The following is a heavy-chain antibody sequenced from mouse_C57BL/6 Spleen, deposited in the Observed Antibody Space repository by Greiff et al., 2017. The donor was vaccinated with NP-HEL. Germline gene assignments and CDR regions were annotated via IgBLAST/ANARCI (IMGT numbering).Heavy chain of an antibody. J-gene: IGHJ3*01. D-gene: IGHD2-4*01. CDR2: ISYDGSN. V-gene: IGHV3-6*01. Sequence: ESGPGLVKPSQSLSLTCSVTGYSITSGYYWNWIRQFPGNKLEWMGYISYDGSNNYNPSLKNRISITRDTSKNQFFLKLNSVTTEDTATYYCARDHDYDGFAYWGQGTLVTVSA. CDR3: ARDHDYDGFAY. CDR1: GYSITSGYY.